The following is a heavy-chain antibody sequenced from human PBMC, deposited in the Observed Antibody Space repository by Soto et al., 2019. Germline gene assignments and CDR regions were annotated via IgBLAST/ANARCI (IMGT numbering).Heavy chain of an antibody. CDR2: INHSGST. J-gene: IGHJ6*03. Sequence: SETLSLTCAVYGGSFSGYYWSWIRQPPGKGLEWIGEINHSGSTNYNPSLKSRVTISVDTSKNQFSLKLSSVTAADTAVYYCARRGKAGSGYYSSYYYYYYMDVWGKGTTVTVSS. CDR3: ARRGKAGSGYYSSYYYYYYMDV. D-gene: IGHD3-3*01. CDR1: GGSFSGYY. V-gene: IGHV4-34*01.